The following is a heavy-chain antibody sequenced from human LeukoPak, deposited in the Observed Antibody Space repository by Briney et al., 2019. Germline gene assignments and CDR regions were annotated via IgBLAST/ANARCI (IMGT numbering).Heavy chain of an antibody. V-gene: IGHV4-59*12. D-gene: IGHD3-10*01. CDR3: ARVCPMVRGYGMDV. CDR2: IYYSGST. Sequence: SETLSLTCTVSGGSISSYYWSWIRQPPGKGLEWIGYIYYSGSTNYNPSLKSRVTISVDTSKNQFSLKLSSVTAADTAVYYCARVCPMVRGYGMDVWGQGTTVTVSS. CDR1: GGSISSYY. J-gene: IGHJ6*02.